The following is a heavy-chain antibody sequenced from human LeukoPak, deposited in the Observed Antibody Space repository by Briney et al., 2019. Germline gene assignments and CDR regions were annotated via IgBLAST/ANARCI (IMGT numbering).Heavy chain of an antibody. J-gene: IGHJ4*02. CDR1: GFTFNSYA. D-gene: IGHD5-18*01. V-gene: IGHV3-23*01. Sequence: GGSLRISCAASGFTFNSYAMSWVRQAPGKGLEWVSAISGSGDSTDFADSVKGRFTISRDNSKNTLYLQMNSLRAEDTAVYYCAKDHGYNYGYNSYWGQGTLLTVSS. CDR3: AKDHGYNYGYNSY. CDR2: ISGSGDST.